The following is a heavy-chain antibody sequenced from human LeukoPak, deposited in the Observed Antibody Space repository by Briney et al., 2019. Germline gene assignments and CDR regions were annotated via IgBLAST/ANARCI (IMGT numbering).Heavy chain of an antibody. J-gene: IGHJ4*02. Sequence: SETLSLTCTVSAGSVSSGSSYWSWIRQPPGQGLEWIGYIYHSGTTNYNPPLKSRVTISADTSKNQFSLKLSSVTAADAAVYYCARSPLGYFDDWGQGTLVTVSS. CDR1: AGSVSSGSSY. V-gene: IGHV4-61*01. CDR3: ARSPLGYFDD. CDR2: IYHSGTT. D-gene: IGHD7-27*01.